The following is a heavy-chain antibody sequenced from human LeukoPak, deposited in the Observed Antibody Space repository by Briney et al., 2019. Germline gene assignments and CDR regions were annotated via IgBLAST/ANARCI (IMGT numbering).Heavy chain of an antibody. J-gene: IGHJ4*02. D-gene: IGHD3-22*01. CDR3: ARDLGYYDSSGYDTLVDY. CDR2: IYHSGST. CDR1: GYSISSGYY. Sequence: PSETLSLTCTVSGYSISSGYYWGWIRQPPGKGLEWIGSIYHSGSTNYNPSLKSRVTMSVDTSKNQFSLKLSSVTAADTAVYYCARDLGYYDSSGYDTLVDYWGQGTLVTVSS. V-gene: IGHV4-38-2*02.